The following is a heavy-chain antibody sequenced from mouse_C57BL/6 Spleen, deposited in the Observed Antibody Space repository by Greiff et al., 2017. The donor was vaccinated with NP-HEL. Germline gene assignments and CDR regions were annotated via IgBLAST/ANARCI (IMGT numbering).Heavy chain of an antibody. V-gene: IGHV1-5*01. CDR2: IYPGNSDT. CDR1: GYTFTSYW. D-gene: IGHD1-1*01. J-gene: IGHJ3*01. Sequence: EVQLQQSGTVLARPGASVKMSCKTSGYTFTSYWMHWVKQRPGQGLEWIGAIYPGNSDTSYNQKFKGKAKLTAVTSASTAYMELSSLTNEDSAVYYCTRTSLLTRAWFAYWGQGTLVTVSA. CDR3: TRTSLLTRAWFAY.